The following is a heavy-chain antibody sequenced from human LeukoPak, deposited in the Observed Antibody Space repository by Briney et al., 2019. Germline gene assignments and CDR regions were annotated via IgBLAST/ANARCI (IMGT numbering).Heavy chain of an antibody. V-gene: IGHV3-48*01. Sequence: GGPLRLSCAASGFTFSSYSMNWVRQAPGKGLEWVSYISSSSSTIYYADSVKGRFTISRDNAKNSLYLQMNSLRAEDTAVYYCARDSTVTTCDYWGQGTLVTVSS. CDR2: ISSSSSTI. D-gene: IGHD4-17*01. J-gene: IGHJ4*02. CDR1: GFTFSSYS. CDR3: ARDSTVTTCDY.